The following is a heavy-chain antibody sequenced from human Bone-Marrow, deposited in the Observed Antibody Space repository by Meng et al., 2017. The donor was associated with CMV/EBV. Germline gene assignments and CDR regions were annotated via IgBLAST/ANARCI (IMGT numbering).Heavy chain of an antibody. D-gene: IGHD3-3*01. V-gene: IGHV3-48*03. CDR1: GFTFSSYE. Sequence: GESLKISCAASGFTFSSYEMNWVRQAPGKGLEWVSYISSSGSTIYYADSVKGRFTISRDNAKNSLYLQMNSLRAEDTAVYYCARDYDFWSGYYERRGDGMDVWGQGPTVTGYS. CDR2: ISSSGSTI. J-gene: IGHJ6*01. CDR3: ARDYDFWSGYYERRGDGMDV.